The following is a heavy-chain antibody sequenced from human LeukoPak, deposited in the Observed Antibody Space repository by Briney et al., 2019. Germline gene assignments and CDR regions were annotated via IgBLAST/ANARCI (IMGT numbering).Heavy chain of an antibody. CDR2: VYGGDTT. J-gene: IGHJ3*02. CDR1: GFTVSSNY. D-gene: IGHD1-26*01. CDR3: AKVGPWELSPDAFDI. V-gene: IGHV3-66*01. Sequence: GGSLRLSCAASGFTVSSNYMSWVRQAPGKGLEWVSVVYGGDTTFYADSVKGRFTISRDNSKNTLYLQMNSLRAEDTAVYYCAKVGPWELSPDAFDIWGQGTMVTVSS.